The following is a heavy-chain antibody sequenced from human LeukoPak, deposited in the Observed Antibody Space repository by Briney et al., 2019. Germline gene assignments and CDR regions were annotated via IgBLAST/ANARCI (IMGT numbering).Heavy chain of an antibody. CDR2: ISSSSSYI. D-gene: IGHD6-13*01. CDR1: GLTFSTYS. Sequence: GGSLRLSCAVSGLTFSTYSMNWVRQAPGKGLEWVSSISSSSSYIYYADSVKGRFTISRDNAKNSLYLQMNSLRAEDTAVYYCARDLGSWYGSGAFDYWGQGTLVTVSS. V-gene: IGHV3-21*01. J-gene: IGHJ4*02. CDR3: ARDLGSWYGSGAFDY.